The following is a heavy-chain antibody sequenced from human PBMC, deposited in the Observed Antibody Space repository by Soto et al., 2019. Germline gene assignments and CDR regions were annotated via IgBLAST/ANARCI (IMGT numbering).Heavy chain of an antibody. D-gene: IGHD5-12*01. Sequence: QVQLVQSGAEVKKPGASVKISCKASGYTFTTYYIHWVRQAPGQGLEWMGIINPSGGSTSYGQVVQGRVTMTTDTSTSTVYMELSSLRFEDTALYYCARDWLQSGLVGMDVWGQGTTVTVSS. J-gene: IGHJ6*02. CDR3: ARDWLQSGLVGMDV. CDR2: INPSGGST. V-gene: IGHV1-46*01. CDR1: GYTFTTYY.